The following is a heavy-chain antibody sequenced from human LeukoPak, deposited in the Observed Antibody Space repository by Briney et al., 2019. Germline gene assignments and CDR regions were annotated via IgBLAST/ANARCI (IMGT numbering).Heavy chain of an antibody. D-gene: IGHD1-26*01. CDR2: IIPIFGTA. V-gene: IGHV1-69*13. Sequence: SVKVSCKASGYTFTSYAISWVRQAPGQGLEWMGGIIPIFGTANYAQKFQGRVTITADESTSTAYMELSSLRSEDTAVYYCARSRVVGATLDYWGQGTLVTVSS. CDR3: ARSRVVGATLDY. CDR1: GYTFTSYA. J-gene: IGHJ4*02.